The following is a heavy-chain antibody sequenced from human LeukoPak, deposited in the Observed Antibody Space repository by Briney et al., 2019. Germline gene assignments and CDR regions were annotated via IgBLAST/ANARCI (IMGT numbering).Heavy chain of an antibody. D-gene: IGHD3-10*01. CDR2: ISYDGGKK. J-gene: IGHJ4*02. Sequence: GGSLRLSCAASGFTFSSHDMHWVRQAPGKGLEWVAFISYDGGKKDYADSVKGRFTISRDNAKNSLYLQMNSLRAEDTAVYYCARPEVTMVRGVITKFDYWGQGTLVTVSS. V-gene: IGHV3-30*03. CDR3: ARPEVTMVRGVITKFDY. CDR1: GFTFSSHD.